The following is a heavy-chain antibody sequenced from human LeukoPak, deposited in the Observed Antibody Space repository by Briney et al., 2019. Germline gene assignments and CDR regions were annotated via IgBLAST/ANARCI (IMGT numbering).Heavy chain of an antibody. J-gene: IGHJ4*02. CDR3: GGSGYFSRFDY. CDR1: GFTFSSYS. CDR2: ISSSSSYI. D-gene: IGHD3-22*01. Sequence: GGSLRLSCSASGFTFSSYSMNWVRQAPGKGLEWVSSISSSSSYIYYAHSVKGRFTISRDNATNSLYLQMNSLRAEDTAVYYCGGSGYFSRFDYWGREPWSPSPQ. V-gene: IGHV3-21*01.